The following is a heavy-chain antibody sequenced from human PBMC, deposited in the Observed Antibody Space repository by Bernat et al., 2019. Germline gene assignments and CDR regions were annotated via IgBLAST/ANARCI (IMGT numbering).Heavy chain of an antibody. Sequence: EVQLVESGGGLVQPGGSLKLSCAASGFTFSGSAMHWVRQASGKGLEWVGRIRSKANSYATAYAASVKGRFTISRDDSKNTAYLQMNSLKTDDTAVYYCTSLAVAGGYWGQGTLVTVSS. V-gene: IGHV3-73*01. CDR3: TSLAVAGGY. CDR1: GFTFSGSA. J-gene: IGHJ4*02. D-gene: IGHD6-19*01. CDR2: IRSKANSYAT.